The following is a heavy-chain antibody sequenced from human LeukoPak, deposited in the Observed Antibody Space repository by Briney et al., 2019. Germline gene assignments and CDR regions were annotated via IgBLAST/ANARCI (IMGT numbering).Heavy chain of an antibody. J-gene: IGHJ4*02. Sequence: GASVKVSCKASGYTFTGYYMHWVRQAPGQGLEWMGWINPNSGGTNYAQKFQGRVTMTRDTSISTAYMELSRLRSDDTAVYYCARDCSSTSCYRFDYWGQGTLVTVSS. CDR2: INPNSGGT. D-gene: IGHD2-2*01. CDR3: ARDCSSTSCYRFDY. CDR1: GYTFTGYY. V-gene: IGHV1-2*02.